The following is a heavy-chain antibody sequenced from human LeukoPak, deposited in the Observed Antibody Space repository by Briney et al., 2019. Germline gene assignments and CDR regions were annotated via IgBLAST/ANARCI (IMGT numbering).Heavy chain of an antibody. D-gene: IGHD6-13*01. V-gene: IGHV3-7*04. Sequence: GRSLRLSCAPSGFTFSSHWISCVPEAPRKRLEWVSNIKQVGSENYYVSSVKGRFTISRDNAKISLYLQMNSLRAEATAVYYCARDEDIAAAGTDFDYWGQGTLVTVSS. CDR3: ARDEDIAAAGTDFDY. CDR2: IKQVGSEN. CDR1: GFTFSSHW. J-gene: IGHJ4*02.